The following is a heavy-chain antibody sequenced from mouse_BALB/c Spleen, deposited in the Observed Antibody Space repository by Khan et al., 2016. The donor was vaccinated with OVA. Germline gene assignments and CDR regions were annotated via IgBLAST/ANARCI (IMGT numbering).Heavy chain of an antibody. V-gene: IGHV3-2*02. Sequence: EVQLVESGPGLVKPSQSLSLTCTVTGYSITSDYAWNWIRQFPGNKLEWMGSITYSGSTSYNPSLKSRISVTRDTSKNQFFLQLNSVTTEDTATYYCAMGRTYWGQGTRVTVSA. CDR3: AMGRTY. CDR1: GYSITSDYA. J-gene: IGHJ3*01. CDR2: ITYSGST. D-gene: IGHD4-1*01.